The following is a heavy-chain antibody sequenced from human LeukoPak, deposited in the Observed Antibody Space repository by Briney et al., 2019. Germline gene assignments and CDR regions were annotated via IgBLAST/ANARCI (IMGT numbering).Heavy chain of an antibody. J-gene: IGHJ6*03. CDR1: GFTFGDYA. CDR2: IKQDGSEK. CDR3: ARDLAGYSSSLPYYYYYMDV. V-gene: IGHV3-7*01. Sequence: GGSLRLSCTASGFTFGDYAMSWVRQAPGKGLEWVANIKQDGSEKYYVDSVKGRFTISRDNAKNSLYLQMNSLRAEDTAVYYCARDLAGYSSSLPYYYYYMDVWGKGTTVTVSS. D-gene: IGHD6-6*01.